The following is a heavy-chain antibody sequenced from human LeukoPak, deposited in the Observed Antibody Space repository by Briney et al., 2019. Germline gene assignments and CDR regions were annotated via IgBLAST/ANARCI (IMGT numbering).Heavy chain of an antibody. J-gene: IGHJ4*02. CDR2: INSDGSST. CDR3: ARGGNYFDISGYYFY. D-gene: IGHD3-22*01. V-gene: IGHV3-74*01. Sequence: PGGSLRLSCAASGFTFSSYWMHWVRQAPGKGLVWVSRINSDGSSTSYADSVKGRFTISRDNSKNTLYLQMNSLRTEDTAVYYCARGGNYFDISGYYFYWGQGTLVTVSS. CDR1: GFTFSSYW.